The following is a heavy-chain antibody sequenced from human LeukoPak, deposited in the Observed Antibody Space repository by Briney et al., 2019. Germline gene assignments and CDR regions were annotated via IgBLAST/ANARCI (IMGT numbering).Heavy chain of an antibody. D-gene: IGHD5-24*01. CDR1: GYTFTSYY. V-gene: IGHV1-46*01. J-gene: IGHJ4*02. Sequence: ASVKVSCKASGYTFTSYYVHWVRQAPGQGLEWMGMINPRGAGTSYTQKFQGRVTMTRGTSTSTGDMELRRLRSDDTAVYYCARVSRDGYTPNFYFDFWGQGTLVTVSS. CDR2: INPRGAGT. CDR3: ARVSRDGYTPNFYFDF.